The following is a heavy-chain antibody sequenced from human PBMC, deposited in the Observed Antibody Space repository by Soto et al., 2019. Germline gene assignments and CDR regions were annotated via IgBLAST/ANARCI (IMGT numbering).Heavy chain of an antibody. CDR3: ARDPTYYYDRFDP. CDR1: GGTFSRHA. Sequence: QVQLVQSGAEVRKPGSSVKVSCKASGGTFSRHAISWVRQAPGQGLEWMGGIIPIFGTANYAQKFQGRVTITADESTSTAYMELSSLRSEDTAVYYCARDPTYYYDRFDPWGQGTLVTVSS. J-gene: IGHJ5*02. D-gene: IGHD3-22*01. CDR2: IIPIFGTA. V-gene: IGHV1-69*01.